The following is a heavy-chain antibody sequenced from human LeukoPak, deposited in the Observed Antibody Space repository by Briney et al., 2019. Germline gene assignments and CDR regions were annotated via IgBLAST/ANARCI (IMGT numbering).Heavy chain of an antibody. D-gene: IGHD3-9*01. CDR2: INPNSGGT. Sequence: GVSVKVSCKASGYTFTSYYLHWVRQAPGQGLEWMGWINPNSGGTNYAQKFQGRVTMTRDTSISTAYMELSRLRSDDTAVYYCARYYDILTGLDYWGQGTLVTVSS. J-gene: IGHJ4*02. CDR1: GYTFTSYY. V-gene: IGHV1-2*02. CDR3: ARYYDILTGLDY.